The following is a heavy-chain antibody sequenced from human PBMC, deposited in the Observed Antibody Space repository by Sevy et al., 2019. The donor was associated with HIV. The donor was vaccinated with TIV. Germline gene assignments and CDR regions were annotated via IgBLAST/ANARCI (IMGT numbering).Heavy chain of an antibody. CDR3: AREGCTKPHDY. CDR2: FSFGCGKI. CDR1: GFTFSKYS. V-gene: IGHV3-23*01. Sequence: GGSLRLSCAASGFTFSKYSMSWIGQTPGKGLEWVSTFSFGCGKINYADSVKGRFTISRCDSRNTFYLQMNSLRAEDTAIYYCAREGCTKPHDYWGQGTVVTVSS. J-gene: IGHJ4*02. D-gene: IGHD2-8*01.